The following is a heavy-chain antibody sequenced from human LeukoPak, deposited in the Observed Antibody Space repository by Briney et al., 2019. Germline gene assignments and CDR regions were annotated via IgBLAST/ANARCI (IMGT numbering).Heavy chain of an antibody. CDR1: GFTFSSYS. V-gene: IGHV3-21*01. J-gene: IGHJ6*03. Sequence: PGGSLRLSCAASGFTFSSYSMNWVRQAPGKGLEWVSSISSSSSYIYYADSVKGRFTISRDNAKNSLYLQMNSLRAEDTAVYYCARDPSPPYYYYYYMDVWGKGTTVTASS. CDR3: ARDPSPPYYYYYYMDV. CDR2: ISSSSSYI.